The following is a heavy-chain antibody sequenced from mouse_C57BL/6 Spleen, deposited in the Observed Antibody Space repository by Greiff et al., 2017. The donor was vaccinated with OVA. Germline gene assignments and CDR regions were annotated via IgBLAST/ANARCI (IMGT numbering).Heavy chain of an antibody. CDR1: GYSITSGYY. Sequence: EVKLMESGPGLVKPSQSLSLTCSVTGYSITSGYYWNWIRQFPGNKLEWMGYISYDGSNNYNPSLKNRISITRDTSKNQFFLKLNSVTTEDTATYYCARAGDITTVADYYAMDYWGQGTSVTVSS. J-gene: IGHJ4*01. CDR2: ISYDGSN. D-gene: IGHD1-1*01. V-gene: IGHV3-6*01. CDR3: ARAGDITTVADYYAMDY.